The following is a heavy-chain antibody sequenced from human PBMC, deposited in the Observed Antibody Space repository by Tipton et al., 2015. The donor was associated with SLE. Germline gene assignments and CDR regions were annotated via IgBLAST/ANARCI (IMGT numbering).Heavy chain of an antibody. V-gene: IGHV4-61*09. J-gene: IGHJ3*02. D-gene: IGHD6-19*01. CDR3: ASNVLAGDAFDI. Sequence: TLSLTCTVSGGSISSGSYYWSWIRQPAGKGLEWIGYIYTSGSTNYNPSLKSRVTISVDTSKNQFSLKLSSVTAADTAVYYCASNVLAGDAFDIWGQGTMVTVSS. CDR1: GGSISSGSYY. CDR2: IYTSGST.